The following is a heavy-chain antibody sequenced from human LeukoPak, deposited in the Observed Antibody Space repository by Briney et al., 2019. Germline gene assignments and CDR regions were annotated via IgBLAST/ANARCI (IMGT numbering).Heavy chain of an antibody. V-gene: IGHV3-11*01. D-gene: IGHD6-19*01. Sequence: GGSLRLSCAASGFTFSDYYMSWLRQAPGKGLEWVSYISSSGSTIYYADSVKGRFTISRDNAKNSLYLQMNSLRAEDTAVYYCARDSGSSSGWVRNPEENYFDYWGQGTLVTVSS. CDR2: ISSSGSTI. J-gene: IGHJ4*02. CDR1: GFTFSDYY. CDR3: ARDSGSSSGWVRNPEENYFDY.